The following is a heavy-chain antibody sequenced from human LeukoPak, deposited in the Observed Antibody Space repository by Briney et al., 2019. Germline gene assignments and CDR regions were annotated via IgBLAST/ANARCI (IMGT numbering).Heavy chain of an antibody. CDR3: AKNVSSIFDAHSI. D-gene: IGHD3-3*01. CDR1: GFTFEEFA. V-gene: IGHV3-43*02. CDR2: ISGDGATT. J-gene: IGHJ3*02. Sequence: GGSLRLSSAASGFTFEEFAILGVRQAPGKGLEWVSLISGDGATTYYAASVKGRFTISRDNKKNFLYLQMNNLGTEDTVLFYCAKNVSSIFDAHSIWGQGTLVTVSS.